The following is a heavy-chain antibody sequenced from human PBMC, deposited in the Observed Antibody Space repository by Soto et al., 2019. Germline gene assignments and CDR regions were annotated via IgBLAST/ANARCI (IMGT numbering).Heavy chain of an antibody. D-gene: IGHD4-17*01. CDR1: GFTFSSYW. Sequence: EVQLVESGGGLVQPGGSLRLSCAASGFTFSSYWMSWVLQAPGKGLEWVANIKQDGSEIHYVDSVKGRFTISRDNAKNSLYLQMNSLRAEDTAVYYCARDLASTTIPNYWGQGTLVTVSS. V-gene: IGHV3-7*04. J-gene: IGHJ4*02. CDR3: ARDLASTTIPNY. CDR2: IKQDGSEI.